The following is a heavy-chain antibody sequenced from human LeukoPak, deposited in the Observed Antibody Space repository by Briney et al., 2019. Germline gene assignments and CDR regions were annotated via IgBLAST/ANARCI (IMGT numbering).Heavy chain of an antibody. D-gene: IGHD5-18*01. J-gene: IGHJ4*02. Sequence: SETLSLTCTVSGGSIHSYWSWIRQPAGKGLEWIGRISGSGTITYNPALQSRLTISVDTSKNQFSLKLSSVTAADTAVYYCARRPVDTAMPKFGYFDYWGQGTLVTVSS. CDR1: GGSIHSY. CDR2: ISGSGTI. CDR3: ARRPVDTAMPKFGYFDY. V-gene: IGHV4-4*07.